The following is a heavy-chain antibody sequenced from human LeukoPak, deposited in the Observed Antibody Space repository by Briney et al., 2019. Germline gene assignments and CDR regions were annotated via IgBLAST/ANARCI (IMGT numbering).Heavy chain of an antibody. CDR2: IDSSGNT. D-gene: IGHD3-16*01. V-gene: IGHV4-4*07. CDR3: ARDRNWPQGGGTDY. J-gene: IGHJ4*02. Sequence: SETLSLTCTVSGGSINSYFWSWIRQPAGKGLEWIGRIDSSGNTNYNPSLRSRVIMSADTSKNHFSLKLSSVTAADTAVYYCARDRNWPQGGGTDYWGQGTLATVSS. CDR1: GGSINSYF.